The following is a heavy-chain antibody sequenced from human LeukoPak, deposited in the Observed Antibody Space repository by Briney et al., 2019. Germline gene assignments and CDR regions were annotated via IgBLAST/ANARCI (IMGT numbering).Heavy chain of an antibody. V-gene: IGHV4-59*01. Sequence: SETLSLTCTVSGGSISSYYWSWIRQPPGKGLEWIGYIYYSGSTNYNPSLKSRVTISVGTSKNQFSLKLSSVTAADTAVYYCARVAGDSSAPRFDYWGQGTLVTVSS. CDR2: IYYSGST. CDR3: ARVAGDSSAPRFDY. J-gene: IGHJ4*02. CDR1: GGSISSYY. D-gene: IGHD3-22*01.